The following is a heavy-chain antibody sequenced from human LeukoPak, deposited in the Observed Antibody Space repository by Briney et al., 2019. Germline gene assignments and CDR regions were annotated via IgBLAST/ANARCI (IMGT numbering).Heavy chain of an antibody. J-gene: IGHJ4*02. D-gene: IGHD6-13*01. CDR1: GSTFSSYA. CDR2: IWYDGSNK. V-gene: IGHV3-33*01. Sequence: GRSLRLSCTASGSTFSSYAMHWVRRAPGKGLEWVAVIWYDGSNKYYPDSVKGRFTISRDNSTNTLYLQMNSLRVEDTAVYYCARDPAGKYSSSWFDYWGQGTLDTVSS. CDR3: ARDPAGKYSSSWFDY.